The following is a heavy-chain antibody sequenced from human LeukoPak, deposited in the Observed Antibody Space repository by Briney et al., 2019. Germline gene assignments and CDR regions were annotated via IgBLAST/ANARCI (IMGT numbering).Heavy chain of an antibody. V-gene: IGHV3-23*01. Sequence: GGSQRLSCAASGLTFSSYAMSWVRQAPGKGLEWVSAISGSGGSTYYADSVKGRFTISRGNSKNTLYLHMNSLRAEDTAVYYCAKDPVGSGYYTYFDYWGQGTLVTVSS. J-gene: IGHJ4*02. CDR1: GLTFSSYA. D-gene: IGHD3-3*01. CDR2: ISGSGGST. CDR3: AKDPVGSGYYTYFDY.